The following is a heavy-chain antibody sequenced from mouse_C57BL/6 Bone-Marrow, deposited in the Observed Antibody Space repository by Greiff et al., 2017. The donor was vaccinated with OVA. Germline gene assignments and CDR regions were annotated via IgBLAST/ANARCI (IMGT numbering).Heavy chain of an antibody. Sequence: EVKLQESGPGLVKPSQSLSLTCSVTGYSITSGYYWNWIRQFPGNKLEWMGYISYDGSNNYNPSLKNRISITRDTSKNQFFLKLNSVTTEDTATYYCARGPTSYSMFAYWGQGTLVTVSA. D-gene: IGHD2-5*01. CDR2: ISYDGSN. CDR3: ARGPTSYSMFAY. J-gene: IGHJ3*01. V-gene: IGHV3-6*01. CDR1: GYSITSGYY.